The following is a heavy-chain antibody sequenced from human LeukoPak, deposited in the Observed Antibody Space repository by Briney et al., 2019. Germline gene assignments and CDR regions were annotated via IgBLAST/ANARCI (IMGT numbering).Heavy chain of an antibody. Sequence: GGSLRLSCAASGFTVSSNYMSWVRQAPGKGLEWVSIIYSGGSTYYADSVKGRFTISRDNSKNTLYLQMNSLRAEDTAVYYCARDPTVTTYTDYWGQGTLVTVSS. V-gene: IGHV3-53*01. D-gene: IGHD4-17*01. CDR2: IYSGGST. CDR3: ARDPTVTTYTDY. J-gene: IGHJ4*02. CDR1: GFTVSSNY.